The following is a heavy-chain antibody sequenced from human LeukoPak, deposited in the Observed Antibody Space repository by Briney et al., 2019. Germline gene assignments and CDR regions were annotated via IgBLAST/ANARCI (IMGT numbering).Heavy chain of an antibody. D-gene: IGHD3-22*01. CDR1: GGSISSGDYH. Sequence: SETLSLTCTVSGGSISSGDYHWSWIRQPPGKGLAWIGYIYYSGSTYYNPSLRSRVTISVDTSKNQFSLKLSSVTAADTAVYYCARTYYYDSSGYYSGYWGQGTLVTVSS. CDR2: IYYSGST. CDR3: ARTYYYDSSGYYSGY. V-gene: IGHV4-30-4*01. J-gene: IGHJ4*02.